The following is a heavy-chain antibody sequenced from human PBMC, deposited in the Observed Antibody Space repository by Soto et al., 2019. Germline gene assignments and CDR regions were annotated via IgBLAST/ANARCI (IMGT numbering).Heavy chain of an antibody. V-gene: IGHV4-30-2*01. Sequence: PSETLSLTCAVSGGSISGTTYSWSWIRQPPGKGLEWIGYIYDSGNTYYNPSLKSQFSISVDRSKNQFSLKLSSVTAADTAVYYCARGQGAAAGHSNLDYWGQGALVTVSS. CDR2: IYDSGNT. CDR1: GGSISGTTYS. D-gene: IGHD6-13*01. J-gene: IGHJ4*02. CDR3: ARGQGAAAGHSNLDY.